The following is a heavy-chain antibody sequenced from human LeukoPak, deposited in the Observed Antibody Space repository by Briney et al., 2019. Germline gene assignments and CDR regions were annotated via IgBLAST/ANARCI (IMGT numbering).Heavy chain of an antibody. V-gene: IGHV4-39*01. CDR2: IYYSGST. J-gene: IGHJ5*02. Sequence: SETLSLTCTVSGGSISSSSYYWGWIRQPPGKGLEWIGSIYYSGSTYYNPSLKSRVTISIDTSENQFSLKLSSVTAADTALYYCVRHVTAAEWFDPWGQGILVTVSS. D-gene: IGHD6-13*01. CDR1: GGSISSSSYY. CDR3: VRHVTAAEWFDP.